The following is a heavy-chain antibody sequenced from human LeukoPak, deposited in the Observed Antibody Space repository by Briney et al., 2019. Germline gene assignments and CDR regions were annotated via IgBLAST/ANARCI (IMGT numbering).Heavy chain of an antibody. D-gene: IGHD3-10*01. CDR1: GFTFSSKW. CDR3: ARDGSGEWPIGY. Sequence: PGGSLRLSCAASGFTFSSKWMSWVRQAPGKGLEWVANIKYDGNEKYYVDSVKGRFTISRDNAKNSLYLQMNSLRTEDTAVYYCARDGSGEWPIGYWGQGTLVTVSS. CDR2: IKYDGNEK. J-gene: IGHJ4*02. V-gene: IGHV3-7*01.